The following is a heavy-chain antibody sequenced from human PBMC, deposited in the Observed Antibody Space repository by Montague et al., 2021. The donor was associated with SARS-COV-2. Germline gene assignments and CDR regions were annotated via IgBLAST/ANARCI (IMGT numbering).Heavy chain of an antibody. CDR1: GGSFSTYS. V-gene: IGHV4-34*01. CDR3: ARLGDGVVPSPILGVGPYYSYYYMDV. D-gene: IGHD3-10*01. Sequence: SETLSLICAVHGGSFSTYSWNWIRQPPGKRLEWIGEIHHGGSTNYNPSLKSRVTISADTSKNQFSLKLTSVAAADTAVYYCARLGDGVVPSPILGVGPYYSYYYMDVWGKGTTVTVSS. J-gene: IGHJ6*03. CDR2: IHHGGST.